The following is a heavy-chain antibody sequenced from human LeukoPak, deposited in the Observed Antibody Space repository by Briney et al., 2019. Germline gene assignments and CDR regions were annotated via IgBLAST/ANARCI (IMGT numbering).Heavy chain of an antibody. CDR2: IYYSGST. D-gene: IGHD3-10*01. CDR1: GGSISSSSYY. CDR3: ARRERFACWFDP. V-gene: IGHV4-39*01. Sequence: PSETLSLTCTVSGGSISSSSYYWGWVRQPPGQGLEWIGSIYYSGSTYYNPSLKSRVTISVDTSKKQFSLKQSSVTAADTAVYYCARRERFACWFDPWGQGTLVTVSS. J-gene: IGHJ5*02.